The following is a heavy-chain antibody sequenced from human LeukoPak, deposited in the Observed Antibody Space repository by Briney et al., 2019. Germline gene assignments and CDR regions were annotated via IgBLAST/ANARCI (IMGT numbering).Heavy chain of an antibody. D-gene: IGHD6-19*01. J-gene: IGHJ4*02. Sequence: GGSLRLSCAASGFTFSDYYMTWIRQAPGKGLEWVSSITTSSTYISYADSVKGRFTISRDNAKNSLYLQMNSLRAEDTAVYYCARGKYSSGWFDYWGQGTLVTVSS. CDR3: ARGKYSSGWFDY. CDR1: GFTFSDYY. V-gene: IGHV3-11*06. CDR2: ITTSSTYI.